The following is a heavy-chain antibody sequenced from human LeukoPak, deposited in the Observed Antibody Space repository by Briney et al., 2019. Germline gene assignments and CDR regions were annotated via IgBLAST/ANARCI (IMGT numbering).Heavy chain of an antibody. CDR3: ARAGAGGAFDI. J-gene: IGHJ3*02. Sequence: GGSLRLSCAASGFTFSSYWMYWVRQAPGKGLVWVSHINSDESSTSYADSVKGRFTISRDNAKNTLYLQMNSLRAEDTAVYYCARAGAGGAFDIWGQGTMVTVSS. CDR1: GFTFSSYW. CDR2: INSDESST. V-gene: IGHV3-74*01. D-gene: IGHD3-10*01.